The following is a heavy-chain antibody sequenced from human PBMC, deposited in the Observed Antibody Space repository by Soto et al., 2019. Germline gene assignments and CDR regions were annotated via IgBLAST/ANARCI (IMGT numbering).Heavy chain of an antibody. J-gene: IGHJ1*01. CDR1: GFDFNNCA. Sequence: QILLVESGGGVVQPGKSLRLSCAASGFDFNNCAMHWVRQAPGRGPEWVAVISSDGKRKYYADSVKGRFTTSRDNSNNTVFLQMDSLGLQDTGRYFCANPQGDVLMTHFQQWGQGALVTVSS. CDR3: ANPQGDVLMTHFQQ. CDR2: ISSDGKRK. D-gene: IGHD3-10*02. V-gene: IGHV3-30*18.